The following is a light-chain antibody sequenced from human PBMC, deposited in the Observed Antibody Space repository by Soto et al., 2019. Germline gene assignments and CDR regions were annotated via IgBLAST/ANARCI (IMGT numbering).Light chain of an antibody. CDR1: QSVSSSY. J-gene: IGKJ3*01. V-gene: IGKV3-20*01. Sequence: EIVLTQSPGTLSLSPGERATLSCRASQSVSSSYLAWYQHKPGQAPRLLIYGASSRDTGIPDRFSGSGSGTDFTLTISRLEPEDSAVYYCQQYGRSPPFTFGPGTKVDIK. CDR3: QQYGRSPPFT. CDR2: GAS.